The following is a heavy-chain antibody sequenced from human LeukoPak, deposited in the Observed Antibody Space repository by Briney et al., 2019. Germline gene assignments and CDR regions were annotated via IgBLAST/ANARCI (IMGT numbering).Heavy chain of an antibody. D-gene: IGHD2-21*02. CDR3: ARDGYCGGDCYPLWYYYYGMDV. CDR2: IWYDGSNK. Sequence: GRSLRLSCAASGFTFSSYGMHWVRQAPGKGLEWVAVIWYDGSNKYYADSVKGRFTISRDNSKNTLYLQMNSLRAEDTAVYYCARDGYCGGDCYPLWYYYYGMDVWGQGTTVTVSS. J-gene: IGHJ6*02. CDR1: GFTFSSYG. V-gene: IGHV3-33*08.